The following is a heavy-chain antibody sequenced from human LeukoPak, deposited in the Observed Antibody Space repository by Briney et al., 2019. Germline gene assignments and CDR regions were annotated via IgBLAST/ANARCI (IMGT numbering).Heavy chain of an antibody. CDR1: GYTFSGFY. CDR3: ARGGFWSGYSIDY. D-gene: IGHD3-3*01. V-gene: IGHV1-2*02. CDR2: INPNSGGT. Sequence: ASVKVSCTASGYTFSGFYIHWVRQAPGQGLEWMGWINPNSGGTNYAQRFQGTVTLTRDTSISTVYMEVSRLKSDDTAVFYCARGGFWSGYSIDYWGQGTLVTVSS. J-gene: IGHJ4*02.